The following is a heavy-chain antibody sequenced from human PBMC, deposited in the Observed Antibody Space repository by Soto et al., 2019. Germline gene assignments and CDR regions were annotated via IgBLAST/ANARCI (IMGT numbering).Heavy chain of an antibody. CDR1: GGSISSGGYY. J-gene: IGHJ4*02. V-gene: IGHV4-31*03. CDR2: IYYSGST. D-gene: IGHD3-9*01. CDR3: ARSHDILTGYPLDY. Sequence: TLSLTCTVSGGSISSGGYYWSWIRQHPGKGLEWTGYIYYSGSTYYNPSLKSRVTISVDTSKNQFSLKLSSVTAADTAVYYCARSHDILTGYPLDYWGQGTLVTVSS.